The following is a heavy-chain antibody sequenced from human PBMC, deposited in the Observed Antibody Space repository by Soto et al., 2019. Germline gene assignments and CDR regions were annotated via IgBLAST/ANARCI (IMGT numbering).Heavy chain of an antibody. CDR2: IKQDGSEK. J-gene: IGHJ5*02. CDR1: GFTFSSYW. CDR3: ASSPTGGWFDP. D-gene: IGHD7-27*01. Sequence: PGGSLRLSCAASGFTFSSYWMSWVRQAPGKGLEWVANIKQDGSEKYYVDSVKGRFTISRDNAKNSLYLQMNSLRAEDTAVYYCASSPTGGWFDPWGQGALVTVYS. V-gene: IGHV3-7*01.